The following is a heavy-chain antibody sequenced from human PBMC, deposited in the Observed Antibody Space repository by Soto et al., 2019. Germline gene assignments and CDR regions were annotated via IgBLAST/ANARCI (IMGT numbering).Heavy chain of an antibody. CDR2: IYYSGST. CDR3: ATDGGLRRFDY. Sequence: SETLSLTCTVSGGSISSGDYYWSWIRQPPGKGLEYIGYIYYSGSTYYNPSLKSRVTISVDTSKDQFSLKLSSVTAADTAVYYCATDGGLRRFDYWGQGTLVTVSS. V-gene: IGHV4-30-4*01. CDR1: GGSISSGDYY. D-gene: IGHD2-15*01. J-gene: IGHJ4*02.